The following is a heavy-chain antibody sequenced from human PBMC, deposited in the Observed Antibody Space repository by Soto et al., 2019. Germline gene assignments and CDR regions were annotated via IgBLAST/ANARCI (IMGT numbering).Heavy chain of an antibody. CDR1: GFTVSSNY. D-gene: IGHD2-2*01. V-gene: IGHV3-66*01. CDR2: IYSGGST. Sequence: GGSLRLSCAASGFTVSSNYMSWVRQAPGKGLEWVSVIYSGGSTYYADSVKGRFTISRDNSKNTLYLQMNSLRAEDTAVYYCARDRAHCSSTSCYGRRYYYYYLDVRAKRTTVTVSS. J-gene: IGHJ6*03. CDR3: ARDRAHCSSTSCYGRRYYYYYLDV.